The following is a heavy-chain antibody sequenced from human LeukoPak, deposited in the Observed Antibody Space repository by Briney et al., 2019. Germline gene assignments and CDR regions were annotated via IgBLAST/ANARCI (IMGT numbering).Heavy chain of an antibody. Sequence: SETLSLTCTVSGGSISSSSYSWGWIRQPPGKGLEWIGEINHSGSTNYNPSLKSRVTISVDTSKNQFSLKLSSVTAADTAVYYCASGDSSSWSDWFDPWGQGTLVTVSS. CDR1: GGSISSSSYS. D-gene: IGHD6-13*01. V-gene: IGHV4-39*07. J-gene: IGHJ5*02. CDR3: ASGDSSSWSDWFDP. CDR2: INHSGST.